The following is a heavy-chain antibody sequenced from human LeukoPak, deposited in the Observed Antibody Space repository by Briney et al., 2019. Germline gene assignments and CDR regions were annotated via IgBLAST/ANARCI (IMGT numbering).Heavy chain of an antibody. CDR1: GYTFTGYY. CDR2: INPNSGGT. Sequence: GASVKVSCKASGYTFTGYYMHWVRQAPGQGLEWMGWINPNSGGTNYAQKFQGWVTMTRDTSISTAYMELSRLRSDDTAVYYCARASSRAAAGPGYWGQGTLVTVSS. CDR3: ARASSRAAAGPGY. J-gene: IGHJ4*02. D-gene: IGHD6-13*01. V-gene: IGHV1-2*04.